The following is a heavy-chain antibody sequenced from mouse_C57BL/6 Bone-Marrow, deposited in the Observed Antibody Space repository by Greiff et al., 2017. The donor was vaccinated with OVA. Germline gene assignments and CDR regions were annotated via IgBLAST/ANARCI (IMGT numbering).Heavy chain of an antibody. CDR3: AGWLGYCFAY. CDR1: GYTFTSYW. D-gene: IGHD2-2*01. Sequence: QVQLQQPGAELVKPGASVKLSCTASGYTFTSYWMHWVKQRPGQGLEWIGMIHPNSGSTNYNEKFKSQATLTVDHSSRPAYMQLSSQTSEDSADYYGAGWLGYCFAYWGQGTLVTVAA. CDR2: IHPNSGST. V-gene: IGHV1-64*01. J-gene: IGHJ3*01.